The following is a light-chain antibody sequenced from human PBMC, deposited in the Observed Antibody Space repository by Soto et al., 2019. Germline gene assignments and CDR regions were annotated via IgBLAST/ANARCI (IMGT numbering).Light chain of an antibody. J-gene: IGKJ2*01. CDR1: QDISDY. V-gene: IGKV1-33*01. CDR2: DAS. CDR3: QQYGRSPFT. Sequence: DIQMTQSPSSLSASVGDRVTFTCQAGQDISDYLNWYQQKPGKAPDLLIYDASNLETGVPSRFSGSGSGTDFTFTISGLQPEDIATYYCQQYGRSPFTFGQGTKLQIK.